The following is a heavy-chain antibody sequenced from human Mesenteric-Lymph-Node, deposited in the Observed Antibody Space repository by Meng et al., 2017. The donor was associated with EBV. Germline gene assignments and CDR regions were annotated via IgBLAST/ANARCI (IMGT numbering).Heavy chain of an antibody. CDR2: ISYDGNNQ. D-gene: IGHD3-10*01. CDR3: AKNYYHFDY. CDR1: GFTFSNLG. J-gene: IGHJ4*02. Sequence: GRLVGAGGGVVQPGRFLRLSCAASGFTFSNLGLHWVRQAPGKGLEWVALISYDGNNQYYADSVKGRFTISRDNSKNTLYLQMNSLRVEDTAVYYCAKNYYHFDYWGQGTLVTVSS. V-gene: IGHV3-30*18.